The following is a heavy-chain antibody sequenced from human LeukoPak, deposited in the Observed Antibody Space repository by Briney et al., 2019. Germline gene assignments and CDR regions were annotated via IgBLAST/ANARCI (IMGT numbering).Heavy chain of an antibody. V-gene: IGHV5-51*01. D-gene: IGHD2-2*01. CDR2: IYPGDSDT. J-gene: IGHJ4*02. Sequence: GESLKISCKGFGYSFTGYWIGWVRQMPGKGLEWMGIIYPGDSDTRYSPSFQGQVTISADKSISTSYLQWSSLKASDTAMYCCARHLGGGPAATPFDYWGQGTLVTVSS. CDR1: GYSFTGYW. CDR3: ARHLGGGPAATPFDY.